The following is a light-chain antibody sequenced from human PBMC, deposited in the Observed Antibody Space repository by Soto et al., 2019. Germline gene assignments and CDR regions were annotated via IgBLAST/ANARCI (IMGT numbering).Light chain of an antibody. J-gene: IGKJ3*01. CDR1: QGISSA. CDR3: HQFNSYPFT. CDR2: DAS. Sequence: AIQLTQSPSSLSASVGDRVTITCRASQGISSALAWYQQKPGKAPKLLIYDASSLESAVPSRFSGSVSATDFTLTISCLQPEDFATYYCHQFNSYPFTFGPGTKVDI. V-gene: IGKV1-13*02.